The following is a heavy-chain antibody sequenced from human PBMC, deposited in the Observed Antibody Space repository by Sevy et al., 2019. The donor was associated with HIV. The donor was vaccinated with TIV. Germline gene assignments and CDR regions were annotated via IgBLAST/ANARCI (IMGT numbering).Heavy chain of an antibody. V-gene: IGHV3-49*03. D-gene: IGHD3-10*01. CDR3: SKGGSGTGWFDP. Sequence: GGSLRLSCRASGFNFGDYPMSWFRQAPGKGLAWVGFIRSKASGGTTQYAASVKGRFTISRDDSESIAYLQMNSLKIEDTAVDYCSKGGSGTGWFDPWGQGTLVTVSS. J-gene: IGHJ5*02. CDR2: IRSKASGGTT. CDR1: GFNFGDYP.